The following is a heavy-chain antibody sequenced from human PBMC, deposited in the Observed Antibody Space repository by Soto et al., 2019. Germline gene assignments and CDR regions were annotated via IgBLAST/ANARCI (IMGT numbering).Heavy chain of an antibody. CDR2: ISAYNGNT. J-gene: IGHJ4*02. CDR1: GYTFTNYG. CDR3: ARPQNDILTDSYTNYFDS. Sequence: GASVKVCCKASGYTFTNYGLTWVRQAPGQGPEWVGWISAYNGNTHYAQKLQGRVAMTTDTSTSTAYMELRSLSSDDTAVYYCARPQNDILTDSYTNYFDSWGQGTPVTVSS. D-gene: IGHD3-9*01. V-gene: IGHV1-18*01.